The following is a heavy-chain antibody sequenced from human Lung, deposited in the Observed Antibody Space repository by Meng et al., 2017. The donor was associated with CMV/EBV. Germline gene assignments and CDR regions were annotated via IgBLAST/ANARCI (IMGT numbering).Heavy chain of an antibody. D-gene: IGHD1-14*01. CDR1: GGSISSSSYY. V-gene: IGHV4-39*01. J-gene: IGHJ4*02. CDR3: ARHHHSPTFDY. CDR2: VVYSGTT. Sequence: QLKESGQGLGQPSVTLSLTCTLSGGSISSSSYYWAWIRQPPGEGLEWIGSVVYSGTTYYTSSLKSRVSISVDTSKNQFSLKLSSVTAADTAVYYCARHHHSPTFDYWGQGTLVTVSS.